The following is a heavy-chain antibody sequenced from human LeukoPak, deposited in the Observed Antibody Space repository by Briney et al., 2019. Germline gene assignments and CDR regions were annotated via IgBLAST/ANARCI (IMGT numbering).Heavy chain of an antibody. J-gene: IGHJ6*02. V-gene: IGHV1-2*02. D-gene: IGHD4-23*01. Sequence: ASVKVSCKASGYSFTGYYIHWVRHAPGQGLEWMAWINPNSGGTKYAQKFQGRLTMTRDTSISTANMELSRLRSDDAAVYYCARERTTVVTLDYYYGMDVWGQGTTVTVSS. CDR3: ARERTTVVTLDYYYGMDV. CDR2: INPNSGGT. CDR1: GYSFTGYY.